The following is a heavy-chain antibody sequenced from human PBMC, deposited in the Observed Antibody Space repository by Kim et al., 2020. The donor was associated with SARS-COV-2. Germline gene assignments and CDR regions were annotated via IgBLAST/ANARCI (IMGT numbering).Heavy chain of an antibody. V-gene: IGHV3-23*01. D-gene: IGHD5-18*01. J-gene: IGHJ4*02. CDR3: AKGGGGYSYGYAYDY. CDR2: ISGSGGST. Sequence: GGSLRLSCAASGFTFSSYAMSWVRQAPGKGLEWVSAISGSGGSTYYADSVKGRFTISRDNSKNTLYLQMNSLRAEDTAVYYCAKGGGGYSYGYAYDYWGQGTLVTVSS. CDR1: GFTFSSYA.